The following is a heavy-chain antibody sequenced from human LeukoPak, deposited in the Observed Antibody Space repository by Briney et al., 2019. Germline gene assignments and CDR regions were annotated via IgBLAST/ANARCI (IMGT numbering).Heavy chain of an antibody. J-gene: IGHJ4*02. D-gene: IGHD4-23*01. CDR1: GYTFTGYY. Sequence: ASVNVSCRASGYTFTGYYMHCVPRAPGQGLEWMGLINPNSGGTNNAQKFQGRGTMARDTSISTAYMELSRLRSDDTAVYYCAIQGTVVPYYWGQGTLVTVSS. CDR2: INPNSGGT. CDR3: AIQGTVVPYY. V-gene: IGHV1-2*02.